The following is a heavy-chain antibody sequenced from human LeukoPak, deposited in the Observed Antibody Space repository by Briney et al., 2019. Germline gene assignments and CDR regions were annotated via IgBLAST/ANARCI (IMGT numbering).Heavy chain of an antibody. D-gene: IGHD6-13*01. CDR2: ISGSGGST. CDR3: AKLSSSWYRRDY. CDR1: GFTFSSYA. J-gene: IGHJ4*02. V-gene: IGHV3-23*01. Sequence: AGGFLRLSCAASGFTFSSYAMSWVRQAPGRGLEWVSAISGSGGSTYYADSVKGRFTISRDNSKNTLYLQMNSLRAEDTAVYYCAKLSSSWYRRDYWGQGTLVTVSS.